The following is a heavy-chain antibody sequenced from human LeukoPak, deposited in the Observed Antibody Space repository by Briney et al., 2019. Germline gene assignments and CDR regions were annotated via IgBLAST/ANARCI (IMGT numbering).Heavy chain of an antibody. Sequence: GGSLRLXCAASGFTFSSYAMSWVRQAPGKGLEWVSAISGSGGSTYYADSVKGRFTISRDNSKNTLYLQMNSLRAEDTAVYYCAKDLVTMVRGARDYYMDVWGKGTTVTVSS. CDR2: ISGSGGST. D-gene: IGHD3-10*01. V-gene: IGHV3-23*01. CDR1: GFTFSSYA. CDR3: AKDLVTMVRGARDYYMDV. J-gene: IGHJ6*03.